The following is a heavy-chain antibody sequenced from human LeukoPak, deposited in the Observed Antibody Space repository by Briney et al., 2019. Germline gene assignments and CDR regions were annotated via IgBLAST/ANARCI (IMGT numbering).Heavy chain of an antibody. CDR1: EFSVSSNY. CDR3: AKQRYGGEDY. Sequence: GGSLRLSCAASEFSVSSNYMTWVRQAPGKGLEWVSYISSSSSTIYYADSVKGRFTISRDNAKNSLYLQMNSLRAEDTAVYYCAKQRYGGEDYWGQGTLVTVSS. V-gene: IGHV3-48*01. J-gene: IGHJ4*02. D-gene: IGHD3-16*01. CDR2: ISSSSSTI.